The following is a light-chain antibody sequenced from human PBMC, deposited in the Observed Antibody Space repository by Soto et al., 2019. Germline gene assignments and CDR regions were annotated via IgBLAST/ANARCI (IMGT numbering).Light chain of an antibody. J-gene: IGKJ2*01. Sequence: DIQMTQSPSSLSASVGDRVTITCRASQTINSYLNWYQQKPGKAPKLLIYAASILQSGVPSRFSGSGSGTDFTLTISSLQHDDFATYYCQQSYSTPPLTFGEGTKVEIK. CDR1: QTINSY. V-gene: IGKV1-39*01. CDR3: QQSYSTPPLT. CDR2: AAS.